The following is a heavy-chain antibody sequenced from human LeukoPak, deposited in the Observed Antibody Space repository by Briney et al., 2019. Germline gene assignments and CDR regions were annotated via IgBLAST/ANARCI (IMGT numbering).Heavy chain of an antibody. CDR1: GGSISSYY. J-gene: IGHJ5*02. CDR2: IYTSGST. V-gene: IGHV4-4*07. CDR3: ARGGRGYDSPSWFDP. Sequence: SETLSLTCTVSGGSISSYYWSWIRQPAGKGLEWIGRIYTSGSTNYNPSLKSRVTMSVDTSKNQFSLKLSSVTAADTAVYYCARGGRGYDSPSWFDPWGQGTLVTVSS. D-gene: IGHD3-22*01.